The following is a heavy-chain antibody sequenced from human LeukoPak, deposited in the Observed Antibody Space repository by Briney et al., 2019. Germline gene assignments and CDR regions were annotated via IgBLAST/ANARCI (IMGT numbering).Heavy chain of an antibody. V-gene: IGHV4-34*01. Sequence: PSETLSLTCAVYGGSFSGYYWSWIRQPPGKGLEWIGEINHSGSTNYNPSLKSRVTISVDTSKSQFSLKLSSVTAADTAVYYCARKMWVYYYYGMDVWGQGTTVTVSS. CDR3: ARKMWVYYYYGMDV. D-gene: IGHD1-26*01. J-gene: IGHJ6*02. CDR2: INHSGST. CDR1: GGSFSGYY.